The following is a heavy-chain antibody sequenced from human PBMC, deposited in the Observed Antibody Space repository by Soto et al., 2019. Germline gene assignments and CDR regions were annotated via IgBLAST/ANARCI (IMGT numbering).Heavy chain of an antibody. Sequence: QVQLVQSGAEVKKPGSSVKVSCKASGGTFSSYAISWVRQAPGQGLEWMGGIIPIFGTANYAQKFQGRVTITADKSTSTAYMELSSLRSEDTAVYYCARVMGFRPTPYGMYGMDVWGQGTTVTVSS. V-gene: IGHV1-69*06. J-gene: IGHJ6*02. CDR3: ARVMGFRPTPYGMYGMDV. CDR2: IIPIFGTA. D-gene: IGHD4-17*01. CDR1: GGTFSSYA.